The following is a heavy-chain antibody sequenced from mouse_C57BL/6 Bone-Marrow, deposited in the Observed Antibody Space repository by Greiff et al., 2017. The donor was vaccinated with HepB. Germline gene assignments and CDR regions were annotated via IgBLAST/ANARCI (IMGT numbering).Heavy chain of an antibody. CDR3: ARLCGAFDY. CDR2: IWTGGGT. CDR1: GFSLTSYA. Sequence: VQLVESGPGLVAPSQCLSITCTASGFSLTSYAISWVRQPPGKGLEWLGVIWTGGGTNYNSALKSRLIISKDNSKSQVLLKLTSLHTDDTARYYCARLCGAFDYWGQGTTLTVSS. J-gene: IGHJ2*01. V-gene: IGHV2-9-1*01.